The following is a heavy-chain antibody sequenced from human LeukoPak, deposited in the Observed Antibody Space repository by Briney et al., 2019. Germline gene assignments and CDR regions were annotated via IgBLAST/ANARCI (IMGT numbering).Heavy chain of an antibody. D-gene: IGHD1-26*01. CDR3: VRQQTSHGNFDY. CDR1: GFTPSNHA. V-gene: IGHV3-13*01. CDR2: IGTAGDT. J-gene: IGHJ4*02. Sequence: PGGSLRLSCATSGFTPSNHAMHWVRQATGKGLEWVSAIGTAGDTFYPGSVKGRFTISRENAKNSLSLQINSLKAEDTAVYYCVRQQTSHGNFDYWGQGTLVTVSS.